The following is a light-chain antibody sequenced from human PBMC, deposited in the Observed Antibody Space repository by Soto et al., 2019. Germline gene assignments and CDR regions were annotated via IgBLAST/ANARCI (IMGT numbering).Light chain of an antibody. CDR1: QSVRSNY. CDR3: QQYASSPLT. V-gene: IGKV3-20*01. CDR2: GAS. Sequence: EIVLTQSPGTLSLSSGERATLSCRASQSVRSNYLAWYQQKPAQGPRLLIYGASSRATGIPDRFGGSGSGTDFTLTISRLEPENFAVYYCQQYASSPLTFGGGTKVEIK. J-gene: IGKJ4*01.